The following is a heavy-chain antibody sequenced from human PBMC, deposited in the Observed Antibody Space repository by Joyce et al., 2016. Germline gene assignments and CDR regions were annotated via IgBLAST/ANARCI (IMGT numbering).Heavy chain of an antibody. CDR1: GGSISSSCNY. J-gene: IGHJ4*02. CDR2: IYYSGST. CDR3: ARVGGIAVAGTQVDY. V-gene: IGHV4-39*07. D-gene: IGHD6-19*01. Sequence: QLQLQESGPGLVKPSETLYLTCTVSGGSISSSCNYWGWLRQPPGKGLAWIGSIYYSGSTYYNPSLKSRVTISVDTSKNQFSLKLSSVTAADTAVYYCARVGGIAVAGTQVDYWGQGTLVIVSS.